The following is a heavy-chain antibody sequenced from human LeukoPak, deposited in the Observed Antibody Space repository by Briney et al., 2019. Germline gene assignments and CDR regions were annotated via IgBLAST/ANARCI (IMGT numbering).Heavy chain of an antibody. CDR2: ISGSGDDT. D-gene: IGHD3-10*01. V-gene: IGHV3-23*01. Sequence: GGSLRLSCAASGFTFSIYAMSWVRQAPGKGLEWASVISGSGDDTYYADSVKGRFTISRDNSKNTLYLQMNSLRAEDTAVYYCAREAYGSGSHPLDYWGQGTLVAVSS. J-gene: IGHJ4*02. CDR3: AREAYGSGSHPLDY. CDR1: GFTFSIYA.